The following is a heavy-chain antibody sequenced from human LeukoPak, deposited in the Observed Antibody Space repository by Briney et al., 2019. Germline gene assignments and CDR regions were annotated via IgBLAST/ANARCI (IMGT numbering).Heavy chain of an antibody. J-gene: IGHJ2*01. CDR3: ATVPRNFGELLNFDL. CDR2: IYYNEMT. Sequence: SETLSLTCTVSGGSIGSYFWSWIRQPPGKGLEYIGYIYYNEMTNYNPSLKSRVTISVDTSKNQLSLDLTSVTAADTAVYYCATVPRNFGELLNFDLWGRGTLVTVSS. V-gene: IGHV4-59*01. CDR1: GGSIGSYF. D-gene: IGHD3-10*01.